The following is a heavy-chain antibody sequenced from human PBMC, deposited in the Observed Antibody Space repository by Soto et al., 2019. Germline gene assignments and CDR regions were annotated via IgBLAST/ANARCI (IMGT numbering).Heavy chain of an antibody. D-gene: IGHD3-10*01. CDR3: AKEGPYGSGSYYGMDV. Sequence: QVQLVESGGGVVQPGRSLRLSCAASGFPFSSYGMHWVRQAPGKGLEWVAVVSYDGSNKYYGDSVKGRFTISRDNSNNTMYLQMNSLRAEDTAVYYCAKEGPYGSGSYYGMDVWGQGTTVTVFS. V-gene: IGHV3-30*18. CDR2: VSYDGSNK. CDR1: GFPFSSYG. J-gene: IGHJ6*02.